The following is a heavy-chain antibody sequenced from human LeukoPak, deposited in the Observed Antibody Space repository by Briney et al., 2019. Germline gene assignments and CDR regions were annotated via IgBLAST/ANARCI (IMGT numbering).Heavy chain of an antibody. Sequence: SETLSLTCAVYGGSFSGYYWSWIRQPPGKGLEWIGEINHSGSTNYNPSLKSRVTISVDTSKNQFSLKLSSVTAADTAVYYCARAVYSSGWYDYYYGMDVWGQGTTVTVSS. CDR1: GGSFSGYY. J-gene: IGHJ6*02. D-gene: IGHD6-19*01. CDR3: ARAVYSSGWYDYYYGMDV. CDR2: INHSGST. V-gene: IGHV4-34*01.